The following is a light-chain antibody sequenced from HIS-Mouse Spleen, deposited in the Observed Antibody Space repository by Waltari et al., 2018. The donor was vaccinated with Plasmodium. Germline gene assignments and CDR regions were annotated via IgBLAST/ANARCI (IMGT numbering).Light chain of an antibody. J-gene: IGKJ4*01. CDR2: WAS. CDR3: QQYYSTPLT. Sequence: DIVMTQSPDSLAASLGERATINCKASRSVLYSSNNKNYLAWYQQKPGQPPKLLIYWASTRESGVPDRFSGSGSGTDFTLTISSLQAEDVAVYYCQQYYSTPLTFGGGTKVEIK. V-gene: IGKV4-1*01. CDR1: RSVLYSSNNKNY.